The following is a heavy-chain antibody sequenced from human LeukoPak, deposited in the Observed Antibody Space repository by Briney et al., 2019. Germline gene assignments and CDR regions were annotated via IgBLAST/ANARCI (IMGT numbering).Heavy chain of an antibody. Sequence: SETLSLTCTVSGGSISSYYWSWIRQPPGKGLEWIGYIYYSGSTNYNPSLKSRVTISVDTSKNQFSLKLSSVTAADTAVYYCARRALKYNWFDPWGQGALVTVSS. CDR2: IYYSGST. CDR3: ARRALKYNWFDP. V-gene: IGHV4-59*08. CDR1: GGSISSYY. J-gene: IGHJ5*02.